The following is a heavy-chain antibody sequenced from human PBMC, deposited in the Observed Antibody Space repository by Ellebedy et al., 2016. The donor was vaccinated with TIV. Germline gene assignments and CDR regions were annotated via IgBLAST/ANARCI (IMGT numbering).Heavy chain of an antibody. V-gene: IGHV3-30*03. CDR2: ISTNGREK. D-gene: IGHD3-16*01. CDR1: GFTLSTYG. CDR3: VRDGSYDYGDY. Sequence: PGGSLRLSCVASGFTLSTYGMHWVRQTPNKGLEWVAFISTNGREKYYIDSVRGRFTISRDISKNTLYLQMNSLKVEDTAVYYCVRDGSYDYGDYWGQGTVVTVSS. J-gene: IGHJ4*02.